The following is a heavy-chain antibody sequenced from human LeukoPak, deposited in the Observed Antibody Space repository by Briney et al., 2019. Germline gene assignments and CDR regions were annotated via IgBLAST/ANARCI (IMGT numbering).Heavy chain of an antibody. J-gene: IGHJ6*03. CDR1: GFSFSSYR. D-gene: IGHD6-13*01. CDR2: VSNSGDYI. V-gene: IGHV3-21*06. Sequence: PGGSLRLSCAASGFSFSSYRMNWVRQAPGKGLEWVSSVSNSGDYIHYADSVKGRFTISRDNSKNSLYLQMNSLRAEDTAVYYCAKDSVSSSWYVYYYYMDVWGKGTTVTVSS. CDR3: AKDSVSSSWYVYYYYMDV.